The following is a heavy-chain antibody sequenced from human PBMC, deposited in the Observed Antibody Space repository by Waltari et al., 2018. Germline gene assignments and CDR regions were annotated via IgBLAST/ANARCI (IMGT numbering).Heavy chain of an antibody. CDR3: ARDLWIQLWGYYFDH. V-gene: IGHV3-30*15. CDR1: GFTFSDHA. J-gene: IGHJ4*02. D-gene: IGHD5-18*01. Sequence: QVQLVESGGGVVQPGRSLRLSCAASGFTFSDHAMPWVRQAPGKGLESVADISFDGNNKYYADSVKGRFTISRDNAQNTLYLEMSSLRPEDTAVYFCARDLWIQLWGYYFDHWGQGTLVTVSS. CDR2: ISFDGNNK.